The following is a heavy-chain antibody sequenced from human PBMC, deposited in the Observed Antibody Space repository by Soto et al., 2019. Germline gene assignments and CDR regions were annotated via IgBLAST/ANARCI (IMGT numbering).Heavy chain of an antibody. Sequence: GGSLRLSCSASVFSFSDYYMSWIRQAPGKGPEWVSYITGSSSTIYYADSVKGRFTISRDNTKKTLYLQMNSLRAEDTAVYYCARRPSKFVVMEFDGAHNLFGFWGQGILVTVSS. D-gene: IGHD2-21*01. J-gene: IGHJ5*01. CDR1: VFSFSDYY. CDR3: ARRPSKFVVMEFDGAHNLFGF. CDR2: ITGSSSTI. V-gene: IGHV3-11*01.